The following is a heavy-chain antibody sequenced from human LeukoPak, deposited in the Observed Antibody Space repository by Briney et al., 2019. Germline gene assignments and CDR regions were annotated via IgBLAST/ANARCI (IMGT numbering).Heavy chain of an antibody. CDR3: ASDPTGDYWFDP. CDR2: ISYDGSNK. J-gene: IGHJ5*02. V-gene: IGHV3-30*03. D-gene: IGHD7-27*01. Sequence: QPGRSLRLSCAASGFTFSSYGMHWVRQAPGKGLEWVAVISYDGSNKYYADSVKGRFTISRDNSKNTLYLQMNSLRAEDTAVYYCASDPTGDYWFDPWGQGTLVTVSS. CDR1: GFTFSSYG.